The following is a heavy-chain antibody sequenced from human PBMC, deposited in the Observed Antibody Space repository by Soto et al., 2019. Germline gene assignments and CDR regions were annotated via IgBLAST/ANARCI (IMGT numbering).Heavy chain of an antibody. CDR2: IIPIFGTA. CDR3: ARGYCGGDRYLEDYYGMDV. CDR1: GGTFSSYA. J-gene: IGHJ6*02. V-gene: IGHV1-69*13. Sequence: SVKVSCKASGGTFSSYAISWVRQAPGQGLECMGGIIPIFGTANYAQKFQGRVTITADESTSTAYMELSSLRSEDTAVYYCARGYCGGDRYLEDYYGMDVWGQGTTVTVSS. D-gene: IGHD2-21*02.